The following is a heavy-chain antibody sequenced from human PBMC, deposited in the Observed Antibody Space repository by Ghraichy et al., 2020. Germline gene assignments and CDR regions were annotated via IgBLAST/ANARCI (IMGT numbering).Heavy chain of an antibody. CDR1: GGSISSSSYY. J-gene: IGHJ4*02. Sequence: SQTLSLTCTVSGGSISSSSYYWGWIRQPPGKGLEWIGSMYYSGSTYYNPSLKSRDTISVDTSKSQFSLKLISVTAADTAVYYCARQVLAAAGQEYDYWGQGTLVTVSS. D-gene: IGHD6-13*01. V-gene: IGHV4-39*01. CDR3: ARQVLAAAGQEYDY. CDR2: MYYSGST.